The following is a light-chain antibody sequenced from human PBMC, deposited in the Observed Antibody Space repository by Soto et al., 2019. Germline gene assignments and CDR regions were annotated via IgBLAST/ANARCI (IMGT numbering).Light chain of an antibody. CDR2: DDN. CDR1: SSNIGGNS. J-gene: IGLJ1*01. Sequence: QSVLTQPPSVSAAPGQKVTISCSGSSSNIGGNSVSWYQQLPGTAPKLLIYDDNKRPSGIPDRFSGSKSGTSATLGITGFHTGDEADYYCGSCDSSVSAYVFGTGAKVTVL. CDR3: GSCDSSVSAYV. V-gene: IGLV1-51*01.